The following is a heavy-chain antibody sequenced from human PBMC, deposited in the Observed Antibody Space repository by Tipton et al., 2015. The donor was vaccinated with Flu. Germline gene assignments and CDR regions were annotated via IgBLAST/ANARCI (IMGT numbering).Heavy chain of an antibody. D-gene: IGHD2/OR15-2a*01. J-gene: IGHJ5*01. V-gene: IGHV4-61*02. CDR2: IYTSGST. CDR3: ARGQIFGWFDS. CDR1: GGSISSGSYY. Sequence: TLSLTCTVSGGSISSGSYYWSWIRQPAGKGLEWIGRIYTSGSTNYNPSLKSRVTISVDTSKNQFSLKLSSVTAADTAVYYCARGQIFGWFDSWGQGTLVTVSS.